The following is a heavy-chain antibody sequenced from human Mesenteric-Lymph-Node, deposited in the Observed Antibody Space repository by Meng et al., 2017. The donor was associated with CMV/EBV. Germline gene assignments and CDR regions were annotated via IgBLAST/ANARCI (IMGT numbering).Heavy chain of an antibody. CDR1: GFTFNVYG. D-gene: IGHD6-25*01. Sequence: GGSLRLSCAASGFTFNVYGMHWVRQAPGKGLEWVAFIRYDGNNEYYADSVKGRFTISRDNAKDTVYLQMNSLTAEDTAVYFCGRDLHVAACDHWGQGTLVTVSS. CDR3: GRDLHVAACDH. J-gene: IGHJ5*02. CDR2: IRYDGNNE. V-gene: IGHV3-30*02.